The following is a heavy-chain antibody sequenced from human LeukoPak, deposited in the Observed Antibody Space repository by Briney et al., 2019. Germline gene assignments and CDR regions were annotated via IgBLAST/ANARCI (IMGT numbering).Heavy chain of an antibody. V-gene: IGHV1-2*06. CDR3: ARVLPYYYDSSGYAFDI. J-gene: IGHJ3*02. D-gene: IGHD3-22*01. Sequence: ASVKVSCKASGYTFTGYYMHWVRQAPGQGLEWMGRINPNSGGTNYAQKFQGRVTMTRDTSISTAYMELSRLGSDDTAVYYCARVLPYYYDSSGYAFDIWGQGTMVTVSS. CDR2: INPNSGGT. CDR1: GYTFTGYY.